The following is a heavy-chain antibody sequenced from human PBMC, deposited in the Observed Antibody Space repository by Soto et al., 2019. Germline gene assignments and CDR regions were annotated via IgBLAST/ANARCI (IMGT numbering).Heavy chain of an antibody. Sequence: GGSLRLSCAASGFTFSSYGMHGVRQAPGKGREWVAGMGYDGSNKYYADSEKGRFTIPRDNSKNTLYLQMNSLRAEDTAVYYCARLRITMIVVDPDAFDIWGQGTMVTVSS. J-gene: IGHJ3*02. CDR3: ARLRITMIVVDPDAFDI. CDR2: MGYDGSNK. D-gene: IGHD3-22*01. CDR1: GFTFSSYG. V-gene: IGHV3-33*01.